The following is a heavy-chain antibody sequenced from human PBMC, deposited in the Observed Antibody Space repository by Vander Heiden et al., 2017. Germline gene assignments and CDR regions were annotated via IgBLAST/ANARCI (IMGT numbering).Heavy chain of an antibody. V-gene: IGHV3-21*01. Sequence: EVQLVESGGGLVKPGGSLRLSCAASGFDFSTYAMNSVRQAPAQGLEWVSSISSTSTYIYYADSVNGRFTISRYNARNSLYLQMNSLRAEYTAVYYCARLYDSSGYSPPFGYWGQETLVTVSS. J-gene: IGHJ4*02. D-gene: IGHD3-22*01. CDR2: ISSTSTYI. CDR1: GFDFSTYA. CDR3: ARLYDSSGYSPPFGY.